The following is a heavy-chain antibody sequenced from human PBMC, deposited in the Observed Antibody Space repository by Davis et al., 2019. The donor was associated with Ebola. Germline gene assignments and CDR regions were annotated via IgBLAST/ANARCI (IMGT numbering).Heavy chain of an antibody. CDR3: VRDPALVVTGGGWFFGL. V-gene: IGHV3-21*01. D-gene: IGHD2-21*02. CDR2: ISSSSNYI. J-gene: IGHJ2*01. Sequence: PGGSLRLSCAASGFTFSSNSMNWVRQAPGKGLEWVSFISSSSNYIYYADSVKGRFTVSRDNAKNSLYLQMNSLRAEDTAAYYCVRDPALVVTGGGWFFGLWGRGTLVTVSS. CDR1: GFTFSSNS.